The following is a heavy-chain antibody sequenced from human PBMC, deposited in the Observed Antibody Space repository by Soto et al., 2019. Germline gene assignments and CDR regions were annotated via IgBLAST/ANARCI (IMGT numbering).Heavy chain of an antibody. Sequence: EVQLVESGGGLVKPGGSLRLSCAASGFTFSSYSMNWVRQAPGRGLEWVSSISSGSSDIHHADSVKGRFTTSRDNAQNSLYLQMNSLRDEDTAVYYCATVGIAVAGTYFDYWGQGTLVTVSS. V-gene: IGHV3-21*01. J-gene: IGHJ4*02. D-gene: IGHD6-19*01. CDR1: GFTFSSYS. CDR2: ISSGSSDI. CDR3: ATVGIAVAGTYFDY.